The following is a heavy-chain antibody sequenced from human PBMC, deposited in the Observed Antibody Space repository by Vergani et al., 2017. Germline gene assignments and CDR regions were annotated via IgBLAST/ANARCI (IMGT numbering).Heavy chain of an antibody. Sequence: QVQLQESGPGLVKPSETLSLTCTVSGGSISSYYWSWIRQPPGKGLEWIGYIYYSGSTNYNPSLKSRVTISVDTSKNQFSLKLSSVTAADTAVYYCARLNPDVDTARVDYWGQGTLVTVSS. CDR3: ARLNPDVDTARVDY. CDR2: IYYSGST. CDR1: GGSISSYY. D-gene: IGHD5-18*01. J-gene: IGHJ4*02. V-gene: IGHV4-59*08.